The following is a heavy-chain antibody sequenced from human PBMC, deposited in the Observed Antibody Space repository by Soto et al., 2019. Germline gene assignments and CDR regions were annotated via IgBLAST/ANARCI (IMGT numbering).Heavy chain of an antibody. CDR1: GGSISSYY. J-gene: IGHJ4*02. V-gene: IGHV4-59*12. CDR2: TNHSGST. D-gene: IGHD5-12*01. Sequence: PSETLSLTCTVSGGSISSYYWSWIRQPPGKGLEWIGETNHSGSTNYNPSLKSRVTISVDTSKNQFSLKLSSVTAADTAVYYCASLIGYSGYDFSDYWGQGTLVTVSS. CDR3: ASLIGYSGYDFSDY.